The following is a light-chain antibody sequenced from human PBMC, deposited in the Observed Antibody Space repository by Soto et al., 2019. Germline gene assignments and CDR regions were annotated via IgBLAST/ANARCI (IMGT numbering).Light chain of an antibody. Sequence: QSALTQPASVSGSPGQSITISCTATSSDVGGYNLVSWYQQHPGKAPKLMISEVSKRPSGISERFSGSKSGSTASLTISGRQAEVEADYYCCSYAGTSTHTVFGGGTQLTV. J-gene: IGLJ7*01. CDR2: EVS. V-gene: IGLV2-23*02. CDR1: SSDVGGYNL. CDR3: CSYAGTSTHTV.